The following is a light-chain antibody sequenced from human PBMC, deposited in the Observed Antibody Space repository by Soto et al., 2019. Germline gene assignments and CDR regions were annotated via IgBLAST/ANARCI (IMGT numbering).Light chain of an antibody. CDR1: QSISNW. V-gene: IGKV1-5*03. CDR3: QQYNSYSGT. J-gene: IGKJ1*01. Sequence: DIQMTQSPSTLSASVGDRVTITCRASQSISNWLAWYQQKPGKAPKLLIYKASNLESGVPSRFSGSGSGTEFTLTISSLQTDDFATYYCQQYNSYSGTFGQGTKVDIK. CDR2: KAS.